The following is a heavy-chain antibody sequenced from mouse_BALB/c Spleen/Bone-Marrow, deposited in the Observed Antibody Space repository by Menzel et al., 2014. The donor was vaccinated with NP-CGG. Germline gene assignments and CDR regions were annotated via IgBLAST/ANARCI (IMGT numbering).Heavy chain of an antibody. CDR3: ARDSPYAMDY. J-gene: IGHJ4*01. V-gene: IGHV14-3*02. CDR2: IDPANGNT. Sequence: VQLKESGAELVKPGASVKLSCTASGFNIKDTYMHWVKQRPEQGLEWIGRIDPANGNTKYDPKFQGKATITADTSSNTAYLQLSSLTSEDTAVYYCARDSPYAMDYRGQGTSVTASS. CDR1: GFNIKDTY.